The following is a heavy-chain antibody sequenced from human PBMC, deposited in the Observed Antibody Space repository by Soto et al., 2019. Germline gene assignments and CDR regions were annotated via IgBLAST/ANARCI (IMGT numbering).Heavy chain of an antibody. CDR1: GFTFSSYG. CDR3: AKGSSGKYYYYGMDV. J-gene: IGHJ6*02. CDR2: ISYDGSNK. V-gene: IGHV3-30*18. Sequence: GGSLRLSCAASGFTFSSYGMHWVRQAPGKGLEWVAVISYDGSNKYYADSVKGRFTISRDNSKNTLYLQMNSLRAEDTAVYYCAKGSSGKYYYYGMDVWGQGTTVTVSS.